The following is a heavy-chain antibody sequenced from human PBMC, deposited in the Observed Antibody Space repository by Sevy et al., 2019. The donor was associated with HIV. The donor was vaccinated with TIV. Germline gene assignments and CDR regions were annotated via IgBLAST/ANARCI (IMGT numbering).Heavy chain of an antibody. CDR3: ARDHVKDGDLGDYYYFAMDV. Sequence: GESLKISCAASGFTLSDYYMSWIRQAPGKGLEWVSYISGSGSDIYYADSVKGRFSVSRDNAKNSLYLQMNSLRAEDTAVYYCARDHVKDGDLGDYYYFAMDVWGQGTTVTVS. D-gene: IGHD4-17*01. CDR1: GFTLSDYY. CDR2: ISGSGSDI. V-gene: IGHV3-11*01. J-gene: IGHJ6*02.